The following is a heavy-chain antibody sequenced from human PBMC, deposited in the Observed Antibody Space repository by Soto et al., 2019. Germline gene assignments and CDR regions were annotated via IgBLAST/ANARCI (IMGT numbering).Heavy chain of an antibody. J-gene: IGHJ5*02. CDR1: GGSISSGGYS. CDR2: IYHSGST. CDR3: ARVPDR. Sequence: SETLSLTCAVSGGSISSGGYSWSWIRQPPGKGLEWIGYIYHSGSTYYNPSLKSRVTISVDRSKNQFPLKLSSVTAADTAVYYCARVPDRWGQGTLVTVSS. V-gene: IGHV4-30-2*01. D-gene: IGHD2-2*01.